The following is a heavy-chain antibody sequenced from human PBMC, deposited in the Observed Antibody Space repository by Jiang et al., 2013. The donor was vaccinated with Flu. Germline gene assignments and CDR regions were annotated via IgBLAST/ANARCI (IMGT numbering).Heavy chain of an antibody. V-gene: IGHV5-51*01. J-gene: IGHJ2*01. CDR2: IYPDDSDP. CDR1: GYSFTSYW. Sequence: GAEVKKPGESLKISCKGSGYSFTSYWIGWVRQMPGKGLEWMGIIYPDDSDPRYSPSFQGQVTISVDKSINTAYLQWSSLKASDTATYYCVRPSSGTFYWYFELWGRGTLVTVSS. D-gene: IGHD3-10*01. CDR3: VRPSSGTFYWYFEL.